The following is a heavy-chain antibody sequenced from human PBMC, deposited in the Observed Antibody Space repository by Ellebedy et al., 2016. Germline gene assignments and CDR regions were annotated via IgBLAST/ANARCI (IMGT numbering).Heavy chain of an antibody. CDR3: REGHYSDV. J-gene: IGHJ4*02. CDR2: ISGGGDAT. V-gene: IGHV3-23*01. Sequence: GGSLRLSXVASGFPFRNFFMSWVRQAPGEGLEWVSTISGGGDATFSADSVKGRFTISRDNSRNILYLQMSSLRDEDSAIYYCREGHYSDVWGQGTQVTVSA. CDR1: GFPFRNFF.